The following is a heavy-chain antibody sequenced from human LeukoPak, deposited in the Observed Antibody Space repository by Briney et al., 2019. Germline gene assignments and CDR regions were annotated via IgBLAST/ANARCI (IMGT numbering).Heavy chain of an antibody. D-gene: IGHD5-12*01. CDR2: TRDKANSYTT. J-gene: IGHJ2*01. CDR3: TTAGYSGYDYCGL. CDR1: GFTFSDHY. Sequence: GGSLRLSCAASGFTFSDHYMDWVRQAPGKGLEWVGRTRDKANSYTTEYAASVKGRFTISRDDSKNTLYLQMNSLKTEDTAVYYCTTAGYSGYDYCGLWGRGTLVTVSS. V-gene: IGHV3-72*01.